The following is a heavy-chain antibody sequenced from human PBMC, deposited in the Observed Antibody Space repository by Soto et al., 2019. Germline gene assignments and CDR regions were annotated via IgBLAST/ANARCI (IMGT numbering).Heavy chain of an antibody. Sequence: QVQLVQSGAEVKKPGSSVKVSCKASGGTFSSYTISWVRQAPGQGLEWMGRIIPILGIANYAQNFQGRVTITADKSTSTAYMELSSLRSEDTAVYYCARGVLLWFGEMNYGMDVWGQGTTVTVSS. CDR1: GGTFSSYT. D-gene: IGHD3-10*01. CDR2: IIPILGIA. J-gene: IGHJ6*02. CDR3: ARGVLLWFGEMNYGMDV. V-gene: IGHV1-69*02.